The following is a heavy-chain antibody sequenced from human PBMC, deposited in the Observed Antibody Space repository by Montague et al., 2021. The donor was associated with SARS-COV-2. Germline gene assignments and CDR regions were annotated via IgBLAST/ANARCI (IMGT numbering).Heavy chain of an antibody. D-gene: IGHD3-16*01. CDR3: ARHYDHSSRVDS. Sequence: SETLSLTCSVSGGSISTDYWTWIWLPHGKGLEWIGFVYFRGNTYSNSSLRVRVTISVDTSSNHFSLTLSSVTAADTAIYYCARHYDHSSRVDSWGQGTLVTVSS. CDR2: VYFRGNT. J-gene: IGHJ4*02. CDR1: GGSISTDY. V-gene: IGHV4-59*08.